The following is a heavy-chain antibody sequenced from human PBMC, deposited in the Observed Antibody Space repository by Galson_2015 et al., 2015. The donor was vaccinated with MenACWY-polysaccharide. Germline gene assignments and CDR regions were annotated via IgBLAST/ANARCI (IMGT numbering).Heavy chain of an antibody. CDR3: ARDFLSTVTTRPGY. CDR1: GYTFTSYG. CDR2: ISVYNGNT. D-gene: IGHD4-17*01. J-gene: IGHJ4*02. Sequence: SVKVSCKASGYTFTSYGISWVRQAPGQGLEWMGWISVYNGNTKYAQNLQGRVTMTTDTSTSTVYMELRSLRSDDTAVYYCARDFLSTVTTRPGYWGQGTLVTVSS. V-gene: IGHV1-18*01.